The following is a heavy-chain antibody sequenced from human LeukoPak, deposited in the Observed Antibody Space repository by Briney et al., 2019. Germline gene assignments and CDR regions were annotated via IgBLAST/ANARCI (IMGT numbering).Heavy chain of an antibody. J-gene: IGHJ4*02. Sequence: GGSLRLSCVASGLTFSSYLMHWVRQAPGKGLEWVSRIDFETDTTTYAGSVKGRFTISRDNTKNTLYLQMDSLRDEDAAVYYCVRAGSGFDYWGQGTLVTVTS. CDR1: GLTFSSYL. CDR3: VRAGSGFDY. D-gene: IGHD2-15*01. CDR2: IDFETDTT. V-gene: IGHV3-74*01.